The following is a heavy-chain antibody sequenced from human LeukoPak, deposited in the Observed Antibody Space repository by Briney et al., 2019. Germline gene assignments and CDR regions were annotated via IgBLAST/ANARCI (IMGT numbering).Heavy chain of an antibody. CDR3: ARDISYCSSTSCPSQD. V-gene: IGHV1-69*13. J-gene: IGHJ4*02. Sequence: ASVKVSCKASGGTFSSYAISWVRQAPGQGLEWMGGIIPIFGTANYAQKFQGRVAITADESTSTAYMELSSLRSEDTAVYYCARDISYCSSTSCPSQDWGQGTLVTVSS. CDR1: GGTFSSYA. D-gene: IGHD2-2*01. CDR2: IIPIFGTA.